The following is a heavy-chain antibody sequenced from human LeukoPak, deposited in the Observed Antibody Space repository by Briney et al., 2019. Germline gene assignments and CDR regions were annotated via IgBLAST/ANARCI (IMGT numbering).Heavy chain of an antibody. Sequence: GGSLRLSCAASGFTFSDYSMSWVRQAPGKGLEWVSSISGNSIYIYLTDSVKGRFTISRDDAKNSLSLQMNSLRAEDTAVYYCARASGSYDCWGQGTLVTVYS. CDR2: ISGNSIYI. V-gene: IGHV3-21*01. CDR3: ARASGSYDC. CDR1: GFTFSDYS. J-gene: IGHJ4*02. D-gene: IGHD1-26*01.